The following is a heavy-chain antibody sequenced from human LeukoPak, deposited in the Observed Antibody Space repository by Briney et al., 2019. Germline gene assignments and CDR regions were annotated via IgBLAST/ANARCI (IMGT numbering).Heavy chain of an antibody. Sequence: SETLSLTCTVSGDSLNTYYWTWIRQTPGKELEWIGFVASSGTSNYNPSLKSRVSISIDTSKNQFSLALTSVTPADTAVYYCARVVRGVVTSNWSDPWGQGTLVSVSS. D-gene: IGHD2-21*02. CDR1: GDSLNTYY. V-gene: IGHV4-59*01. CDR3: ARVVRGVVTSNWSDP. CDR2: VASSGTS. J-gene: IGHJ5*02.